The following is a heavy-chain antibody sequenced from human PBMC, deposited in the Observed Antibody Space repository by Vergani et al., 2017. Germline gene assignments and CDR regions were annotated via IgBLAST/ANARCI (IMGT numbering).Heavy chain of an antibody. D-gene: IGHD6-25*01. J-gene: IGHJ6*02. CDR3: ARDQAANYGMDV. V-gene: IGHV3-11*06. CDR1: GFTFSDYY. Sequence: QVQLVESGGGLVKPGGSLRLSCAASGFTFSDYYMSWIRQAPGKGLEWVSYISSSYIYYADSVKGRFTISRDNAKNSLYLQMNSLRAEDTAVYYCARDQAANYGMDVWGQGP. CDR2: ISSSYI.